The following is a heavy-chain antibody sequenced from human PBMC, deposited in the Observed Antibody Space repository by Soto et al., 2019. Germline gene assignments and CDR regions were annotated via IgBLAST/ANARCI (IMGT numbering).Heavy chain of an antibody. J-gene: IGHJ5*02. CDR3: ARGIASTPAVQGDAPDNCYFDA. D-gene: IGHD1-1*01. CDR1: GGSFSGYY. Sequence: QVQLQQWGAGLLKPSDTLSLTCAVYGGSFSGYYWTWIRQPPGKGLEWIGDINHSGSTNQNPSLKSRVTISVDTSKNQFSLKLKSLTAAVTAVYYCARGIASTPAVQGDAPDNCYFDAWGLGTLVTVSS. CDR2: INHSGST. V-gene: IGHV4-34*02.